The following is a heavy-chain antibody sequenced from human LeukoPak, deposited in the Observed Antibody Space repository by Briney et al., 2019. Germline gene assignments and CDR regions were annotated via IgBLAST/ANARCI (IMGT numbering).Heavy chain of an antibody. J-gene: IGHJ3*02. CDR2: IHHTGTT. CDR3: ARLIARPLDAFDI. Sequence: PSETLSLTCTVSGGSITTTTNYWGWIRQPPGKGLEWIGSIHHTGTTYYNPSLESRVIVSLDMSKNQFSLKLTSVTAADTAVFYCARLIARPLDAFDIWGQGTMVTVSS. V-gene: IGHV4-39*01. CDR1: GGSITTTTNY. D-gene: IGHD6-6*01.